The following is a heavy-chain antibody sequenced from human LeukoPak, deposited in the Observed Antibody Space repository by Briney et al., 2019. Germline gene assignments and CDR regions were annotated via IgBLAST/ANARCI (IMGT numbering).Heavy chain of an antibody. CDR1: GAFIISSNYY. CDR2: IYSSGST. Sequence: SETLSLTCNVSGAFIISSNYYWAWIRQPPGRGLEWIGNIYSSGSTQYTPSLKSRVTISADMSKNQFFLKLTSATAADTAVYYCTRRTYRADFDYWGQGSLVTVSS. J-gene: IGHJ4*02. V-gene: IGHV4-39*01. D-gene: IGHD3-16*02. CDR3: TRRTYRADFDY.